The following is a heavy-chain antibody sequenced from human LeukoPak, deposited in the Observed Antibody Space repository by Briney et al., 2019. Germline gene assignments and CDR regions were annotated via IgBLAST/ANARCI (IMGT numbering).Heavy chain of an antibody. CDR1: GFTFSDAW. J-gene: IGHJ4*02. V-gene: IGHV3-15*01. D-gene: IGHD5-18*01. Sequence: GGSLRLSCAASGFTFSDAWVSWVRQAPGKGLEWVGRIKGKTDGGTTDYAAPVKGRFTISRDDSKNTLYLQMNSLKIEDTAVYYCGKTTVGYSSGQKPAWPVDYWGQGTLVTVSS. CDR3: GKTTVGYSSGQKPAWPVDY. CDR2: IKGKTDGGTT.